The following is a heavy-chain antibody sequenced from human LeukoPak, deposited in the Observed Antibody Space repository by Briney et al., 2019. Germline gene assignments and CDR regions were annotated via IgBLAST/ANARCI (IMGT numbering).Heavy chain of an antibody. J-gene: IGHJ3*02. Sequence: ASVKVSCKASGYTFTSYGVSWVRQAPGQGLEWMGWISAYNGNTNYAQKLQGRVTMTTDTSTSTAYMELRSLGSDDTAVYYCARGGGSGYQHDAFDIWGQGTMVTVSS. V-gene: IGHV1-18*01. CDR1: GYTFTSYG. D-gene: IGHD3-22*01. CDR2: ISAYNGNT. CDR3: ARGGGSGYQHDAFDI.